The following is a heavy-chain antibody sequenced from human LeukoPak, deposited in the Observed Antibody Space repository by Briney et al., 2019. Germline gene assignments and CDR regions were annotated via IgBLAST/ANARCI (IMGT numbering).Heavy chain of an antibody. V-gene: IGHV3-23*01. CDR3: ANMWVGALHDAFDI. D-gene: IGHD1-26*01. J-gene: IGHJ3*02. Sequence: PGGSLRLSCAASGFSFSSYAMSWVRQAPGKGLEWVSGISGSGGSSYYADSVKGRFTISRDNSKNMLYLQMNSLRAEDTAVYYCANMWVGALHDAFDIWGQGTMVTVSS. CDR2: ISGSGGSS. CDR1: GFSFSSYA.